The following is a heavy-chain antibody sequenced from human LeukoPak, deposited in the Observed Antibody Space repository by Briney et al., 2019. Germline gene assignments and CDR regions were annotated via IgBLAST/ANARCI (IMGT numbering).Heavy chain of an antibody. Sequence: NPSETLSLTCTVSGGSISSSSYYWGWIRQPPGKGPEWIGSIYYSGSTYYNPSLKSRVTISVDTSKNQFSLKLSSVTAADTAVYYWAGLLHYGSGSYYFDYWGQGTLVTVSS. V-gene: IGHV4-39*01. CDR3: AGLLHYGSGSYYFDY. J-gene: IGHJ4*02. CDR2: IYYSGST. CDR1: GGSISSSSYY. D-gene: IGHD3-10*01.